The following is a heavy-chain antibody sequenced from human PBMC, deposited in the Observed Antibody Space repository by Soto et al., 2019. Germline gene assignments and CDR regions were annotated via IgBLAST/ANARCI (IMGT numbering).Heavy chain of an antibody. V-gene: IGHV3-15*07. CDR1: GFTFSNAW. CDR3: TTDYIPGIAVAGTDYYGMDV. J-gene: IGHJ6*02. CDR2: IKSKTDGGTT. Sequence: GGSLRLSCAASGFTFSNAWMNWVRQAPGKGLEWVGRIKSKTDGGTTDYAAPVKGRFTISRDDSKNTLYLQMNSLKTEDTAVYYCTTDYIPGIAVAGTDYYGMDVWGQGTTVTVSS. D-gene: IGHD6-19*01.